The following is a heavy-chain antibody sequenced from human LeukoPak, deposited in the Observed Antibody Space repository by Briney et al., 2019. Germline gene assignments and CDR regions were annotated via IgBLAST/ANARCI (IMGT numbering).Heavy chain of an antibody. CDR3: ARDDGGNLNDAFDI. CDR2: MTGRKSYI. D-gene: IGHD4-23*01. V-gene: IGHV3-21*01. CDR1: GFTFNRYW. Sequence: PGGSLRLSCAASGFTFNRYWMHWVRQAPGKGLVWVSSMTGRKSYIFYADSVKGRFTISRDNAENSVYLQMNNLGAEDTAIYYCARDDGGNLNDAFDIWGPGTMVTVS. J-gene: IGHJ3*02.